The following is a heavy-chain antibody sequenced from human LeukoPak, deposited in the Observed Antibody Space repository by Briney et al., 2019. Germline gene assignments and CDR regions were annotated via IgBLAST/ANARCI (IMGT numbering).Heavy chain of an antibody. D-gene: IGHD5-12*01. J-gene: IGHJ6*04. Sequence: PSETLSLTCAVYGGSFSGYYWSWIRQPPGKGLEWIGEINHSGSTNYNPSLKSRVTISVDTSKNQFSLKLSSVTATDTAVYYCARAGYSGSDFSAWGKGSTVTVSS. CDR1: GGSFSGYY. CDR2: INHSGST. V-gene: IGHV4-34*01. CDR3: ARAGYSGSDFSA.